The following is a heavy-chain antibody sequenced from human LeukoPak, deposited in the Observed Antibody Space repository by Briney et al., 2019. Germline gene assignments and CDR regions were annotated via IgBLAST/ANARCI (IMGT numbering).Heavy chain of an antibody. Sequence: GGSLRLSCAASGCTFNYFWMHWVRQVPGKGPVWVSGINNDGTATYYADSVKGRFTISRDNAKNTVYLQMNGLRAEDTSVYFCATVSEYWGQGTLVTVSS. CDR2: INNDGTAT. CDR1: GCTFNYFW. CDR3: ATVSEY. J-gene: IGHJ4*02. V-gene: IGHV3-74*01.